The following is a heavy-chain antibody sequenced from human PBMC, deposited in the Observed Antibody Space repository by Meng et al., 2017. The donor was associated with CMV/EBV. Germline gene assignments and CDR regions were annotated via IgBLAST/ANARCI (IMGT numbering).Heavy chain of an antibody. CDR3: AREENYYDSSGYYYEWFDP. V-gene: IGHV3-74*01. D-gene: IGHD3-22*01. Sequence: GGSLRLSCAASGFTFSSYWMHWVRQAPGKGLVWVSRINSDGSSTSYADSVKGRFTISRDNAKNTLYLQMNSLRAEDTAVYYCAREENYYDSSGYYYEWFDPWGQGTLVTVSS. CDR1: GFTFSSYW. J-gene: IGHJ5*02. CDR2: INSDGSST.